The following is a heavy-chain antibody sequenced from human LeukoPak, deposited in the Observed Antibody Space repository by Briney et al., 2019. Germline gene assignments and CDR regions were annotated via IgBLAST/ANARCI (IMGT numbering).Heavy chain of an antibody. V-gene: IGHV4-31*03. Sequence: SETLSLTCTVSGGSISSGGYYWSWIRQHPGKGLEWVGYIYYIGNTYYNPSLKSRVTISLDTSKNRFSLKLSSVTAADTAVYYCARLLIPGIAVAGTPGGWFDPWGQGTLVTVSS. CDR1: GGSISSGGYY. CDR2: IYYIGNT. D-gene: IGHD6-19*01. J-gene: IGHJ5*02. CDR3: ARLLIPGIAVAGTPGGWFDP.